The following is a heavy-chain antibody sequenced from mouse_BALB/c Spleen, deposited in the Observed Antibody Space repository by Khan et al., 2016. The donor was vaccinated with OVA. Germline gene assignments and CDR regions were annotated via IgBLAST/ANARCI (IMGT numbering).Heavy chain of an antibody. D-gene: IGHD1-1*01. CDR3: ARSVTITTVVATDFDY. CDR1: GYSITSDYA. CDR2: ISYSGRT. V-gene: IGHV3-2*02. J-gene: IGHJ2*01. Sequence: VQLQQSGPGLVKPSQSLSLTCTVTGYSITSDYAWNWIRQFPGNKLEWMGYISYSGRTSYNPSLKSRISIPREPSKNQFFLQLNSVTTEDTATYYCARSVTITTVVATDFDYWGQGTTLTVSS.